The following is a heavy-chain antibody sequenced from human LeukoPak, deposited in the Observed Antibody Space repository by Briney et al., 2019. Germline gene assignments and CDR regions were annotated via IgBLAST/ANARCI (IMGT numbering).Heavy chain of an antibody. J-gene: IGHJ4*02. CDR3: ATLDYGGNFHSLDH. V-gene: IGHV1-46*01. D-gene: IGHD4-23*01. Sequence: GASVKVSCKASGYTFTSYYMHWVRQAPGQGLEWMGIINPSGGSTSYAQKFQGRVTMTEDTSTDTAYMELSSLGSEDTAVYYCATLDYGGNFHSLDHWGQGTLVTVSS. CDR1: GYTFTSYY. CDR2: INPSGGST.